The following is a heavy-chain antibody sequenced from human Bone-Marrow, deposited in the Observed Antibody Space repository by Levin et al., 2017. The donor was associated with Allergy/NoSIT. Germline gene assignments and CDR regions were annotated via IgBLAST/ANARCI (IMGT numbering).Heavy chain of an antibody. CDR1: GGSISSPNW. Sequence: SETLSLTCAVSGGSISSPNWWSWVRQPPGKGLEWIGEISHTGSANYNPSLKSRVTISAVKSKNQFSLNLSSVTAADTAIYYCARRGYDLGRYNNWFDPWGLGTLVTVSS. J-gene: IGHJ5*02. CDR3: ARRGYDLGRYNNWFDP. V-gene: IGHV4-4*02. CDR2: ISHTGSA. D-gene: IGHD3/OR15-3a*01.